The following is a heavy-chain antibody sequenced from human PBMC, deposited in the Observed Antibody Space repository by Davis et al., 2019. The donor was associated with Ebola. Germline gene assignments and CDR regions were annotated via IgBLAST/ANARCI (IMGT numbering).Heavy chain of an antibody. Sequence: ASVKVSCKASGYTFTSYGISWVRQAPGQGFEWMGWISAYNGNTNYAQKLQGRVTMTRNTSISTAYMELSSLRSEDTAVYYCARVSCSSTSCYDHFDIWGQGTMVTVSS. D-gene: IGHD2-2*01. CDR1: GYTFTSYG. J-gene: IGHJ3*02. CDR2: ISAYNGNT. CDR3: ARVSCSSTSCYDHFDI. V-gene: IGHV1-18*01.